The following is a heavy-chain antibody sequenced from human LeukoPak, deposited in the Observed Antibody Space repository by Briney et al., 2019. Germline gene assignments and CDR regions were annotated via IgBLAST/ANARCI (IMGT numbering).Heavy chain of an antibody. V-gene: IGHV3-66*01. CDR3: ARVSGGNYDY. Sequence: GGSLRLSCAASGFTVSNNYMTWVRQAPGKGLEWVSIIYSGGSTYYADSVKGRFTISRDNSKNTVYLLMNRLRAEDTAVYHCARVSGGNYDYWGQGTLVTVSS. D-gene: IGHD6-19*01. J-gene: IGHJ4*02. CDR2: IYSGGST. CDR1: GFTVSNNY.